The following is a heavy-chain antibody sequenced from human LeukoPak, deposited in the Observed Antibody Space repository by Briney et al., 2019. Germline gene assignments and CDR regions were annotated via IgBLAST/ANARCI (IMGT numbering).Heavy chain of an antibody. CDR3: ARELIVGGNSWGAFDI. J-gene: IGHJ3*02. Sequence: GGSLRLSCAASAFIFCNYAMHWVRQAPGKGLEWVAVISYDGRNKYYADSVKGRFTISRDNSKNTLYVQMNNLRSEDTAMYYCARELIVGGNSWGAFDIWGQGTMVTVSS. CDR2: ISYDGRNK. V-gene: IGHV3-33*01. D-gene: IGHD1-26*01. CDR1: AFIFCNYA.